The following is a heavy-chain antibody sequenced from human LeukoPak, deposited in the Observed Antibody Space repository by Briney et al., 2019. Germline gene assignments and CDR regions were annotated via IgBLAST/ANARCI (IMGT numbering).Heavy chain of an antibody. CDR2: IYSTGST. CDR3: ARQIASAGTAGFDF. CDR1: GGSISSYY. Sequence: SETLSLTCTVSGGSISSYYWSWIRRPAGKGLKGIGRIYSTGSTNYNPSLKSRVTMSVDTSKNQFSLRLRSVTAADTAVYYCARQIASAGTAGFDFWGQGALVTVSS. J-gene: IGHJ4*02. D-gene: IGHD6-13*01. V-gene: IGHV4-4*07.